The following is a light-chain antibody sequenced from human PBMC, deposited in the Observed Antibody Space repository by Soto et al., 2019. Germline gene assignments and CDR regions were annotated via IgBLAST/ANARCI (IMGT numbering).Light chain of an antibody. J-gene: IGLJ1*01. CDR1: NIGSKR. V-gene: IGLV3-21*02. CDR3: QVWDSNNDHYV. Sequence: SYELTQPPSVSVAPGQTARITCGGDNIGSKRVHWYQQRPGQAPVLVVYDDRDRPSGIPERFSGSNSGNTATLTISRVEAGDEAEYYCQVWDSNNDHYVFGTGTKVTAL. CDR2: DDR.